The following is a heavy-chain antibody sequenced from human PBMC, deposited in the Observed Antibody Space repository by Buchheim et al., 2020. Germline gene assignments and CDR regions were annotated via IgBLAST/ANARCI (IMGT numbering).Heavy chain of an antibody. CDR3: GKESEYCSGGSCYWYYYYGMDV. D-gene: IGHD2-15*01. Sequence: EVQLLESGGGLVQPGGSLRLSCAASGFTFSSYAMSWVRQAPGKGLEWVSAISGSGGSTYYADSVKGRFTISRDNSKNTLYLQMNSLRAEDTAVYYCGKESEYCSGGSCYWYYYYGMDVWGQGTT. V-gene: IGHV3-23*01. J-gene: IGHJ6*02. CDR1: GFTFSSYA. CDR2: ISGSGGST.